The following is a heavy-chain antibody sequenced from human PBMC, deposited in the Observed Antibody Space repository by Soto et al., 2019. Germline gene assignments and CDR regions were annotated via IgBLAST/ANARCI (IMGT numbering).Heavy chain of an antibody. CDR1: GYTFTDYL. CDR3: ARGDSTDCSSGVCSFLYYYKMDV. V-gene: IGHV1-2*04. D-gene: IGHD2-8*01. Sequence: GASVKVSCKASGYTFTDYLIHWVRQAPGQGLEWLGRINPKSGGINFVQKFQGWVSMTTDTSINTAYLELTGFKSDDTAVYYCARGDSTDCSSGVCSFLYYYKMDVWGPGTTVTVSS. J-gene: IGHJ6*02. CDR2: INPKSGGI.